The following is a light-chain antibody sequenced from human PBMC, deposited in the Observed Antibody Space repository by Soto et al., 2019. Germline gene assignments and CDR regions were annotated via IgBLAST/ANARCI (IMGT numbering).Light chain of an antibody. CDR1: SPNIGNNY. CDR3: GTWDTSLSVFYV. Sequence: QSVLTQPPSVSAAPGQNVTISCSGTSPNIGNNYVSWYQHLPGTAPKILIYDNNKRPSGIPDRFSGFKSGTSATLGITGLQTGDEDDYYCGTWDTSLSVFYVFGSGTKVTVL. J-gene: IGLJ1*01. V-gene: IGLV1-51*01. CDR2: DNN.